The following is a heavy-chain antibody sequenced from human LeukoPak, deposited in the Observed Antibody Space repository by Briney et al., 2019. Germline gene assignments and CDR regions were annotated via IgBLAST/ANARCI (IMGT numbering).Heavy chain of an antibody. V-gene: IGHV3-23*01. J-gene: IGHJ4*02. CDR3: AKRWAPNSGWFDY. Sequence: PGGSVRLSCAASGFTFSNYGITWVRQAPGKGLEWVSGISGSGGSTNYADFVKGRFTVSRDNSKNTLYLQMNSLRVDDTAVYYCAKRWAPNSGWFDYWGQGTLVTVSS. D-gene: IGHD6-19*01. CDR1: GFTFSNYG. CDR2: ISGSGGST.